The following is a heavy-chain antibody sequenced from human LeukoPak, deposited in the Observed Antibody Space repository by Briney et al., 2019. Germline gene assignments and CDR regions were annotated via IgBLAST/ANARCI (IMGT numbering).Heavy chain of an antibody. CDR3: ARADDYGDYADYYYGMDV. CDR2: IYYSGST. Sequence: KPPETLSLTCTVSGGSISSYYWSWIRQPPGKGLEWIGYIYYSGSTNYNPSLKSRVTISVDTSKNQFSLKLSSVTAADTAVYYCARADDYGDYADYYYGMDVWGQGTTVTVSS. J-gene: IGHJ6*02. V-gene: IGHV4-59*01. CDR1: GGSISSYY. D-gene: IGHD4-17*01.